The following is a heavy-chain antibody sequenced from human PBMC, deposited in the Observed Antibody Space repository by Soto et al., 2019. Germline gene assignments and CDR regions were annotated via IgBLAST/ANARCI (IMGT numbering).Heavy chain of an antibody. V-gene: IGHV4-31*03. CDR1: GGSISSEGYY. D-gene: IGHD5-18*01. J-gene: IGHJ4*02. CDR3: ARGRGYSYGPYYFDF. CDR2: IYYSGST. Sequence: TVSGGSISSEGYYWSWFRQLPGKGLEWIGDIYYSGSTYYNPSLKSRLTISGDASKNQFSLKLSSVTAADTALYYCARGRGYSYGPYYFDFWGQGTLVTVSS.